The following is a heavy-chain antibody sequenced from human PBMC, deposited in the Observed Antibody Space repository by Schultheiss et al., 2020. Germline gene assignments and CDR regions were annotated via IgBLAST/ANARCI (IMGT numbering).Heavy chain of an antibody. V-gene: IGHV4-34*01. J-gene: IGHJ4*02. CDR1: GGSFSGYY. CDR2: INHIGST. Sequence: SETLSLTCAVYGGSFSGYYWSWIRQPPGKGLEWIGEINHIGSTNYNPSLKSRVTISVDTSKNQFSLKLSSVTAADTAVYYCARVRYYDSSGYSNFDCWGQGTLVTVSS. D-gene: IGHD3-22*01. CDR3: ARVRYYDSSGYSNFDC.